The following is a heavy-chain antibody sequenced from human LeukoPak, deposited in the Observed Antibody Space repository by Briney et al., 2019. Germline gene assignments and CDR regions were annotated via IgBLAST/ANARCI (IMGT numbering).Heavy chain of an antibody. V-gene: IGHV1-46*01. Sequence: ASVKVSCKASGYTFTSYYIYWVRQAPGQGLEWMGIIHPDVGSTTYAQKFQGRVTMTRDTSTTTVYMELSSPRSEDTAVYYCARGGDYYDSSGYHYAAAHWGQGTLVTVSS. J-gene: IGHJ4*02. CDR3: ARGGDYYDSSGYHYAAAH. CDR2: IHPDVGST. CDR1: GYTFTSYY. D-gene: IGHD3-22*01.